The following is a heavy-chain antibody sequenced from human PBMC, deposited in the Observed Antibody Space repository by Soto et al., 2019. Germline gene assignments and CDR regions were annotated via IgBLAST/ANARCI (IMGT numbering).Heavy chain of an antibody. CDR2: IYYTGST. CDR1: GDSVSSSSFY. Sequence: QVQLQESGPGLVKPSETLSLTCTVSGDSVSSSSFYWTWIRQPPGKGLEWIGYIYYTGSTDYNPSLKSRVTISVDTSKNQLSLKLSSVTAADTAVYYCARDRSYSSGRFDYWGQGTLVTVSS. D-gene: IGHD6-19*01. V-gene: IGHV4-61*01. CDR3: ARDRSYSSGRFDY. J-gene: IGHJ4*02.